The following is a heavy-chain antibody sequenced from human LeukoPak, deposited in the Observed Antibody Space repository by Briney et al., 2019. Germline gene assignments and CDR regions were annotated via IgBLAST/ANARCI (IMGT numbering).Heavy chain of an antibody. Sequence: SETLSLTCTVSGGSINSYYWSWIRQPPGKGPEWIGYIYYSGSTNYNPSLKSRVTISVDTSKNQFSLKLSSVTAADTAVYYCARVARGVIIDTYYFDYWGQGTLVTVSS. V-gene: IGHV4-59*01. CDR2: IYYSGST. CDR3: ARVARGVIIDTYYFDY. D-gene: IGHD3-10*01. CDR1: GGSINSYY. J-gene: IGHJ4*02.